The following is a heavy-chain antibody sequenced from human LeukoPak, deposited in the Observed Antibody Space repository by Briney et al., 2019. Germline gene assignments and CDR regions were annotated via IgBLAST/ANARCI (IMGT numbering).Heavy chain of an antibody. CDR2: MYYRGNT. CDR3: ARLYGNYQNYFDY. V-gene: IGHV4-39*07. D-gene: IGHD1-7*01. J-gene: IGHJ4*02. Sequence: KTSETLSLTCTVSGGSISTSNYYWGWIRQPPGKGLEWVGHMYYRGNTFYNPSLKSRVTISVDTSKNQFSLKLRSVTAADTAVYYCARLYGNYQNYFDYWGQGTLVTVSS. CDR1: GGSISTSNYY.